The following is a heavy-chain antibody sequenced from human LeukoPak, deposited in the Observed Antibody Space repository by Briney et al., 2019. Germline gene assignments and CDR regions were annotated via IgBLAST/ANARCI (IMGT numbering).Heavy chain of an antibody. CDR2: IVGSDGST. D-gene: IGHD6-19*01. J-gene: IGHJ4*02. CDR1: GFTFSTYA. V-gene: IGHV3-23*01. CDR3: AKDRQPDNGWDLYY. Sequence: GGSLRLSCAASGFTFSTYAMSWVRQAPGKGLEWVSGIVGSDGSTYYADSVKGRFTISRDNSKSTLYLQMNSLRAEDTAVYYCAKDRQPDNGWDLYYWGQGTLVTVST.